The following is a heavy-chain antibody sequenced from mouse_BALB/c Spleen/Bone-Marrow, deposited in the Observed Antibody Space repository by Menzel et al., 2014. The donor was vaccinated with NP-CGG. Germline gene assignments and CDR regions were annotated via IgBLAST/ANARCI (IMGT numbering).Heavy chain of an antibody. CDR1: GFNIKDTY. CDR2: IDPANGNT. CDR3: ARGDYGGFAY. V-gene: IGHV14-3*02. D-gene: IGHD2-4*01. Sequence: VQLQQSGAELVKPGASVKLSCTASGFNIKDTYMHWVKQRPEQGLEWIGRIDPANGNTKYDPKFQGKATITADTSSNTAYLQLSRLTSEDTAVYYWARGDYGGFAYWGEGTLVTVSA. J-gene: IGHJ3*01.